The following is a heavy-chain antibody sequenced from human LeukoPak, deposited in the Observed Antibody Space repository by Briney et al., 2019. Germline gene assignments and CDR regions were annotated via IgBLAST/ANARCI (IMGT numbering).Heavy chain of an antibody. J-gene: IGHJ4*02. Sequence: PSETLSLTCNVSGASINTFYWTWIRQPPGKGLEWIGSIYHSGSTYYNPSLKSRVTISVDTSKNQFSLKLSSVTAADTAVYYCARGVTMVRGVIGEYYFDYWGQGTLVTVSS. CDR1: GASINTFY. CDR2: IYHSGST. D-gene: IGHD3-10*01. V-gene: IGHV4-38-2*02. CDR3: ARGVTMVRGVIGEYYFDY.